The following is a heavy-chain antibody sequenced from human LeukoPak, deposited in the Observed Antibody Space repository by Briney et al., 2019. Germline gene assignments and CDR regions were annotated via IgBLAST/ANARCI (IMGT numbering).Heavy chain of an antibody. V-gene: IGHV3-30-3*01. CDR3: ARDYSGTSVVAATCAGY. CDR1: GFTFSSYA. CDR2: ISYDGSNK. J-gene: IGHJ4*02. D-gene: IGHD2-15*01. Sequence: PGGSLRLSCAASGFTFSSYAMHWVRQAPGKGLEWVAVISYDGSNKYYADSVKGRFTISRDNSKNTLYLQMNSLRAEDTAVYYCARDYSGTSVVAATCAGYWGQGPLVTVSS.